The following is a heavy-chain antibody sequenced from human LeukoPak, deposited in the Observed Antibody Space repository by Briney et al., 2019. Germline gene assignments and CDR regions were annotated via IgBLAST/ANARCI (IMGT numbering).Heavy chain of an antibody. CDR2: INHSGST. Sequence: SETLSLTCAVYGGSFSGYYWSWIRQPPGKGLEWIGEINHSGSTNYNPSLKSRVTISVDTSKNQFSLKLSSVTAADTAVYYCAREPIRYCSSTSCPSYYYYYMDVWGKGTTVTVSS. J-gene: IGHJ6*03. D-gene: IGHD2-2*01. CDR3: AREPIRYCSSTSCPSYYYYYMDV. CDR1: GGSFSGYY. V-gene: IGHV4-34*01.